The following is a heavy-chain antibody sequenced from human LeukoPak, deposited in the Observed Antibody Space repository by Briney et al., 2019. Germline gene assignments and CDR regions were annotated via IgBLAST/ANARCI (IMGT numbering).Heavy chain of an antibody. D-gene: IGHD6-19*01. CDR3: ARDRGGSGWYVYYYYMDV. CDR1: GGTFSSYA. CDR2: IIPIFGTA. Sequence: SVKVSCKASGGTFSSYAISWARQAPGQGLEWVGRIIPIFGTANYAQKFQGRVTITTDESTSTAYMELSSLRSEDTAVYYCARDRGGSGWYVYYYYMDVWGKGTTVTVSS. V-gene: IGHV1-69*05. J-gene: IGHJ6*03.